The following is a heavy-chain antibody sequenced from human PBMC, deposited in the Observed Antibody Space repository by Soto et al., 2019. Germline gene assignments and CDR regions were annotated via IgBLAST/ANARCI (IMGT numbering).Heavy chain of an antibody. CDR3: ASEYSSSSEGFDP. CDR1: GYTFTSYD. D-gene: IGHD6-6*01. V-gene: IGHV1-8*01. J-gene: IGHJ5*02. CDR2: MNPNSGNT. Sequence: ASVKVSCKASGYTFTSYDINWVRQATGQGLEWMGWMNPNSGNTGYAQKFQGRVTMTRNTSISTACMELSSLRSEDTAVYYCASEYSSSSEGFDPWGQGTLVTVSS.